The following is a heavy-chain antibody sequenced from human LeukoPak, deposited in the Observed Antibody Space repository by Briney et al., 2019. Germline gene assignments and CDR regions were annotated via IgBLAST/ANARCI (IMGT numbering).Heavy chain of an antibody. Sequence: ASVTVSCKASGYTFTNYCISWVRQAPGQGLDWMGWISAYNGNTNYAQKLQGRVTMTTDTSTSTAYMELRSLRSDDTAVYYCARDFGYQLPVVFDYWGQGTLVTVSS. CDR1: GYTFTNYC. CDR3: ARDFGYQLPVVFDY. CDR2: ISAYNGNT. J-gene: IGHJ4*02. V-gene: IGHV1-18*01. D-gene: IGHD2-2*01.